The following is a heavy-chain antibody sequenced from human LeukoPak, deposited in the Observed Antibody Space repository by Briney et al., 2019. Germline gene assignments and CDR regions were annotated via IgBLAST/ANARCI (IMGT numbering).Heavy chain of an antibody. CDR1: GFTFSSYA. J-gene: IGHJ5*02. Sequence: GGSLRLSCAASGFTFSSYAMSWVRQAPGKGLEWVSAISGSGGSTYYADSVKGRFTISRDNSKNTLYLQMNSLRAEDTAVYYCARVLYSRRGLDPWGQGTLVTVSS. V-gene: IGHV3-23*01. D-gene: IGHD2-15*01. CDR2: ISGSGGST. CDR3: ARVLYSRRGLDP.